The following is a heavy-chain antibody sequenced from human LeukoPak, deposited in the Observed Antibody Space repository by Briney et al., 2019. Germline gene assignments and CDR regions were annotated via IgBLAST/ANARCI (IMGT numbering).Heavy chain of an antibody. D-gene: IGHD6-13*01. CDR3: ASRIATAGSVDY. V-gene: IGHV3-53*01. CDR2: IYSSGST. Sequence: PGGSLRLSCAASGFTVSSNYMSWVRQAPGKGLEWVSVIYSSGSTYYADPVKGRFTISRDNSKNTLHLQMNTLRAEDTAVYYCASRIATAGSVDYWGQGTLVTVSS. CDR1: GFTVSSNY. J-gene: IGHJ4*02.